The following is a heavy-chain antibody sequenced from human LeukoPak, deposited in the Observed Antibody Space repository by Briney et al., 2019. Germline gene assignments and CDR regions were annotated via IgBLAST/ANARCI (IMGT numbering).Heavy chain of an antibody. D-gene: IGHD3-22*01. V-gene: IGHV1-69*01. CDR1: GGTFSSYA. J-gene: IGHJ4*02. Sequence: SVKVSCKASGGTFSSYAISWVRQAPGQGLEWMGGVIPIFGTANYAQKFQGRVTITADESTSTAYMELSSLRSEDTAVYYCARGGDYDSSGYYKYWGQGTLVTVSS. CDR3: ARGGDYDSSGYYKY. CDR2: VIPIFGTA.